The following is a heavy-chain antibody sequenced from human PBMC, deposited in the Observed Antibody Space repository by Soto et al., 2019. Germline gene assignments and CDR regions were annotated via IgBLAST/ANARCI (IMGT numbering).Heavy chain of an antibody. J-gene: IGHJ4*02. D-gene: IGHD2-15*01. V-gene: IGHV3-66*01. CDR1: GFTVSSNY. Sequence: EVQLVESGGGLVQPGGSLRLSCAASGFTVSSNYMSWVRQAPGKGLEWVSVIYSGGSTYYADSVKGRFTISRDNSKNTLYLQMNSLRAEDTAVYYCARGLRYSGCPGESYCSGGSCLGGFDYWGQGTLVTVSS. CDR2: IYSGGST. CDR3: ARGLRYSGCPGESYCSGGSCLGGFDY.